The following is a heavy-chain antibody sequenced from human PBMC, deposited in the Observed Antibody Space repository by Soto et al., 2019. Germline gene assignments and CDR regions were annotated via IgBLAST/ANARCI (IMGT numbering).Heavy chain of an antibody. CDR3: ARARSGSRYCSSTSCYFAPMDV. CDR1: GYTFTSYY. Sequence: ASVKVSCKASGYTFTSYYMHWVRQAPGQGLEWMGIINPSGGSTSYAQKFQGRVTMTRDTSTSSVYMELSSLRSEDTAVYYCARARSGSRYCSSTSCYFAPMDVWGQGTTVTVS. D-gene: IGHD2-2*01. V-gene: IGHV1-46*03. CDR2: INPSGGST. J-gene: IGHJ6*02.